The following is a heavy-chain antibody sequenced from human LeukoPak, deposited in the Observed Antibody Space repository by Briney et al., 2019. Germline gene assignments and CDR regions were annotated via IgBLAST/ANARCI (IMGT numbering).Heavy chain of an antibody. J-gene: IGHJ3*02. CDR1: GFTFGRYA. CDR3: AKDRPYDYDSSGFMAFDI. V-gene: IGHV3-23*01. CDR2: IGGSGVTT. Sequence: SGGSRRLSCAASGFTFGRYAMSWVRQAPGKGLEWVSTIGGSGVTTYYADSVKGRFTISRDNSKNTMYLQMNSLRAEDTALYYCAKDRPYDYDSSGFMAFDIWGQGTMVTVS. D-gene: IGHD3-22*01.